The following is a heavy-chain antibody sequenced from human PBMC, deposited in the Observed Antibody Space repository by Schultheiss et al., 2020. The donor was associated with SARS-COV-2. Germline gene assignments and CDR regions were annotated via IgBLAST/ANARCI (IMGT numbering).Heavy chain of an antibody. V-gene: IGHV4-4*02. CDR3: ARYRVLFGSSGYYFDY. D-gene: IGHD3-22*01. CDR1: GGSISSSNW. CDR2: IYHSGST. J-gene: IGHJ4*02. Sequence: SETLSLTCAVSGGSISSSNWWSWVRQPPGKGLEWIGEIYHSGSTNYNPSLKSLVTISVDTSKNQFSLKLSSVTAADTAVYYCARYRVLFGSSGYYFDYWGQGTLVTVSS.